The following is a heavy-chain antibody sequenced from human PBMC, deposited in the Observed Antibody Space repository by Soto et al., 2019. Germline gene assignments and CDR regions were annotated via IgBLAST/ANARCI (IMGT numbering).Heavy chain of an antibody. V-gene: IGHV3-30-3*01. CDR2: ISYDGSNK. J-gene: IGHJ6*02. Sequence: PGGSLRLSCAASGFTFSSYGMHWVRQAPGKGLEWVAVISYDGSNKYYADSVKGRFTISRDNSKNTLYLQMNSLRAEDTAVYYCARDRVSMTTVVTPLKYYYYYYGMDVWGQGTTVTVSS. D-gene: IGHD4-17*01. CDR1: GFTFSSYG. CDR3: ARDRVSMTTVVTPLKYYYYYYGMDV.